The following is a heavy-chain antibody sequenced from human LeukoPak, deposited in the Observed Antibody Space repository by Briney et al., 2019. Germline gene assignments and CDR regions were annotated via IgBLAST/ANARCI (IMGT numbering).Heavy chain of an antibody. D-gene: IGHD2-8*01. V-gene: IGHV4-4*02. J-gene: IGHJ4*02. CDR2: ISLSGLT. CDR1: GGSIPTTNF. CDR3: TRENGAFSPFGF. Sequence: SETLSLTCGVSGGSIPTTNFWTWVRQAPGQGLEWIGEISLSGLTNYNSSLSSRVIISLDRAKNHLSLNLRSVTVADTAIYYCTRENGAFSPFGFWGQGTVVTVSS.